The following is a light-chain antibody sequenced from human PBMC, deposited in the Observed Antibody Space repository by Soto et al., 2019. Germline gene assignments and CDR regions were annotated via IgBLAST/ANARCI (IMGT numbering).Light chain of an antibody. CDR2: DVT. V-gene: IGLV2-11*01. Sequence: QSALTQPRSVSGSPGQSVTISCTGTTNDVGNYNYVSWYQQHPSQAPKLMIYDVTKRPSGVPDRFSGSKSGNTASLTISGLQAEDEADYYCCSYAGSDSYVFGTGTKLTVL. CDR3: CSYAGSDSYV. CDR1: TNDVGNYNY. J-gene: IGLJ1*01.